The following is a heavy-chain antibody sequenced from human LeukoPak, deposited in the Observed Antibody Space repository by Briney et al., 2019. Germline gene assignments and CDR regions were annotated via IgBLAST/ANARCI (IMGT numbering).Heavy chain of an antibody. CDR3: AKDIYSRSWYGAFDI. J-gene: IGHJ3*02. CDR1: GFTFDDYA. CDR2: ISWNSGSI. Sequence: PGGSLRLSCAASGFTFDDYAMHWVRQAPGKGLEWVSGISWNSGSIGYADSVKGRFTISRDNAKNSLYLQMNSLRAEDAALYYCAKDIYSRSWYGAFDIWGQGTMVTVSS. D-gene: IGHD6-13*01. V-gene: IGHV3-9*01.